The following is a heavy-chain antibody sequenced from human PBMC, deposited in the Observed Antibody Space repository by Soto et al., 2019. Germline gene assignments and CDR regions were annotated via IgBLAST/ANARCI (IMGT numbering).Heavy chain of an antibody. CDR1: GFTFSNYG. J-gene: IGHJ3*01. CDR3: ARHAFDV. Sequence: ESGGGLVQPGGSQRLSCAVSGFTFSNYGMNWVRQAPGKGLEWISYVSSGGDSQYYADSVKGRFTISRDNARNSLYLQMNSLRDEDTALYYCARHAFDVWGQGTMVAVSS. V-gene: IGHV3-48*02. CDR2: VSSGGDSQ.